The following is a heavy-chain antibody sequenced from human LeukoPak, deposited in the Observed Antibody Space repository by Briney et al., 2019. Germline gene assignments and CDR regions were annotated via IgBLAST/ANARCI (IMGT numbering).Heavy chain of an antibody. D-gene: IGHD3-10*01. CDR1: GGSISSYY. J-gene: IGHJ3*02. Sequence: KPSETLSLTCTVSGGSISSYYWSWIRQPPGKGLEWIGYIYYNGSTNYNPSLKSRVTISVDTSKNQFSLKLSSVTAADTAVYYCARVEGFGELLGKDAFDIWGQGTMVTVSS. V-gene: IGHV4-59*01. CDR2: IYYNGST. CDR3: ARVEGFGELLGKDAFDI.